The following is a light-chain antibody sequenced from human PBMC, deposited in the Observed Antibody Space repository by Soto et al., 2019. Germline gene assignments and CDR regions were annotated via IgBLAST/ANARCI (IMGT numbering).Light chain of an antibody. V-gene: IGLV1-44*01. CDR2: SNR. CDR1: SSNVGGNT. Sequence: QSVLTQTPSVSGTPGQRVTISCSGSSSNVGGNTVTWYQQLPGTAPKLLIYSNRLRPSGIPDRISGSKSGTSASLAISGLQSEDEVDYHCSSWDATLNGYVRGSGTKVTVL. CDR3: SSWDATLNGYV. J-gene: IGLJ1*01.